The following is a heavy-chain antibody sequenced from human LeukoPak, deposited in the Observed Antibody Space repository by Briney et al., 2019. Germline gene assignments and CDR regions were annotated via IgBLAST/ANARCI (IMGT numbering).Heavy chain of an antibody. CDR2: ISWDGGST. V-gene: IGHV3-43*01. CDR1: GFTFDVYT. D-gene: IGHD2-2*01. J-gene: IGHJ6*03. CDR3: AKEALCSSTSCYKDYYYYYYMDV. Sequence: GGSLRLSCAASGFTFDVYTMHWVRQAPGKGLEWVSLISWDGGSTYYADSVKGRFTISRDNSKNSLYLQMNSLRTEDTALYYCAKEALCSSTSCYKDYYYYYYMDVWGKGTTVTVSS.